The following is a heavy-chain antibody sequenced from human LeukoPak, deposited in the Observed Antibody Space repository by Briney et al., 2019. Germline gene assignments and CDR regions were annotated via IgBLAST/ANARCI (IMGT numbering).Heavy chain of an antibody. V-gene: IGHV1-18*01. CDR3: ARQVDSTMALPDY. CDR2: ISAYNGNT. J-gene: IGHJ4*02. CDR1: GYTFASYG. Sequence: ASVKVSCKASGYTFASYGVTWVRQVPGQGLEWMGWISAYNGNTNYARKFQGRVTMTTDTSTSTAYMELRSLRSDDTAVYYCARQVDSTMALPDYWGQGTLVTVSS. D-gene: IGHD3-10*01.